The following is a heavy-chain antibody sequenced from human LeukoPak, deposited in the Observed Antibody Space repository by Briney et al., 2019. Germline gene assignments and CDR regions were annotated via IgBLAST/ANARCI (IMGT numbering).Heavy chain of an antibody. D-gene: IGHD6-19*01. V-gene: IGHV3-11*01. J-gene: IGHJ4*02. Sequence: PGGSLRLSCAASGFTFSDYYMSWIRQAPGQGLEWVSYISSSGDYTYYADSVKGRFTISRDNSKNTLYLQMNSLRVEDTAVYYCARDFPGIAVAGTRPLDYWGQGTLVTVSS. CDR2: ISSSGDYT. CDR1: GFTFSDYY. CDR3: ARDFPGIAVAGTRPLDY.